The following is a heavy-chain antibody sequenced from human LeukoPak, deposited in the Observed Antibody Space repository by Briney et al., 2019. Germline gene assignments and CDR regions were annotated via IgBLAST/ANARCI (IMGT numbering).Heavy chain of an antibody. CDR1: GFTVSSNY. J-gene: IGHJ6*04. D-gene: IGHD1-26*01. V-gene: IGHV3-20*04. CDR2: INWNGGST. CDR3: ARENWDLVAVPMDV. Sequence: PGGSLRLSCAASGFTVSSNYMSWVRQAPGKGLEWVSGINWNGGSTGYADSVKGRFAISRDNAKNSLYLQMNSLRAEDTAIYYCARENWDLVAVPMDVWGKGTTVIVSS.